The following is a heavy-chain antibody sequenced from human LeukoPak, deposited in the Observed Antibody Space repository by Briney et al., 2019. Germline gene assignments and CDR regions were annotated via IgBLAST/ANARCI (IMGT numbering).Heavy chain of an antibody. Sequence: ASVKVSCKASGGTFSSYAISWVRQAPGQGLEWMGGIIPIFGTANYAQKFQGRVTITADESTSTAYMELSSLRSEDTAVYYCARDTNDFWSGYPKKYHFDYWGQGTLVTVSS. J-gene: IGHJ4*02. CDR1: GGTFSSYA. D-gene: IGHD3-3*01. CDR3: ARDTNDFWSGYPKKYHFDY. CDR2: IIPIFGTA. V-gene: IGHV1-69*01.